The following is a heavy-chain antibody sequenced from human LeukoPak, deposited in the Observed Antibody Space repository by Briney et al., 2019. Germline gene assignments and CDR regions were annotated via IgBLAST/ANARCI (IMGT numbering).Heavy chain of an antibody. CDR1: GCSVIGNY. Sequence: NPSGTLSLTCAVSGCSVIGNYLSWIRQPPGKRLEWIGDISYTGSTNYNASLKSRVTMSLDTSKNQFYLQLISLTAADTAVYHCAAVSYYYQLRESFYFDPWGQGALVSVSS. CDR3: AAVSYYYQLRESFYFDP. V-gene: IGHV4-59*02. CDR2: ISYTGST. J-gene: IGHJ4*02. D-gene: IGHD3-10*01.